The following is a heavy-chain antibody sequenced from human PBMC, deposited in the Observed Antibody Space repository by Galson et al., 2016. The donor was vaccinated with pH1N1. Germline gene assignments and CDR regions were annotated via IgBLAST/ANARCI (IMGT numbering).Heavy chain of an antibody. CDR3: VKDLRDIVVLIDLTQY. Sequence: SLRLSCAASGFTFFSSYSINWVRQAPGKGLEWVSFISNSGAYIYYADSVKGRFTISRDNAKKSLSLEMNSLRAEDTAVYYCVKDLRDIVVLIDLTQYWGQGTLVTVSS. CDR2: ISNSGAYI. D-gene: IGHD3-22*01. V-gene: IGHV3-21*04. J-gene: IGHJ4*02. CDR1: GFTFFSSYS.